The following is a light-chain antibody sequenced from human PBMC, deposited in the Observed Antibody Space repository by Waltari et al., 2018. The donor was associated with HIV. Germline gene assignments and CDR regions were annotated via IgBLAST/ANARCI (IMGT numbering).Light chain of an antibody. CDR1: TSNLPRNT. Sequence: QSVLSHPPSASWPPEQRVPISCSCTTSNLPRNTVSWFQQFPGTAPKVLIYGKNQRPSGVPDRCSGSKSGTSASLAISGLQSEDEADYYCASWDDSLNGPVFGGGTKLTVV. CDR3: ASWDDSLNGPV. CDR2: GKN. V-gene: IGLV1-44*01. J-gene: IGLJ2*01.